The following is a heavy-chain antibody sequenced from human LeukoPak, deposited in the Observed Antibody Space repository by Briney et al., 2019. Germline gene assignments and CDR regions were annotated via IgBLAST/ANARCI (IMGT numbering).Heavy chain of an antibody. Sequence: SGTLSLTCAVSGGSISSSNWWSWVRQPPGKGLEWIGEIYHSGSTNYNPSLKSRVTISVDKSKNQFSLKLSSVTAADTAVYYCARAYDSSGYSYYYYMDVWGKGTTVTVSS. J-gene: IGHJ6*03. D-gene: IGHD3-22*01. V-gene: IGHV4-4*02. CDR3: ARAYDSSGYSYYYYMDV. CDR1: GGSISSSNW. CDR2: IYHSGST.